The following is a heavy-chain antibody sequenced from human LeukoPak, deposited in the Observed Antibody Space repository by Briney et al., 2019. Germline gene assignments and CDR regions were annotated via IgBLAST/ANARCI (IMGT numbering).Heavy chain of an antibody. Sequence: ASVKVSCKASGYTFTSYDINWVRQATGQGLEWMGWMNPNSGNTGYAQKFQGRVTMTRNTSISTAYMELRSLRSDDTAVYYCARIPIAIFGVVTSDAFDIWGQGTMVTVSS. CDR2: MNPNSGNT. CDR3: ARIPIAIFGVVTSDAFDI. V-gene: IGHV1-8*01. J-gene: IGHJ3*02. D-gene: IGHD3-3*01. CDR1: GYTFTSYD.